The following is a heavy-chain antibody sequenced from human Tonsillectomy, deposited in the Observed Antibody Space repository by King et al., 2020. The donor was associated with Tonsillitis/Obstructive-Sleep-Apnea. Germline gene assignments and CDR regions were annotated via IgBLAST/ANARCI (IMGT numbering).Heavy chain of an antibody. CDR2: INPNTGGT. V-gene: IGHV1-2*06. Sequence: QLVQSGAEVKKPGASVKVSCKASGYTFTAYYIHWVRQAPGQGLEWMGRINPNTGGTNYAQKFQGRVSMTRDTSIRPAYMELSSLRSDDTAVYYCARDSKPGDNYWYFALWGRGTLVTVSS. D-gene: IGHD7-27*01. J-gene: IGHJ2*01. CDR1: GYTFTAYY. CDR3: ARDSKPGDNYWYFAL.